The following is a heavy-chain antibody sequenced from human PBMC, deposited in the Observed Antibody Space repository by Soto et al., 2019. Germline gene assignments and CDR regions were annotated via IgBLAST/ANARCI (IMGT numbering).Heavy chain of an antibody. D-gene: IGHD5-12*01. CDR1: GGSFSGYY. V-gene: IGHV4-34*01. CDR2: INHSGST. J-gene: IGHJ6*02. CDR3: ARIRVATLSQRPNYYYYYGMDV. Sequence: SETLSLTCAVYGGSFSGYYWSWIRQPPGKGLEWIGEINHSGSTNYNPSLKSRVTISVDTSKNQFSLKLSSVTAADTAVYYCARIRVATLSQRPNYYYYYGMDVSGQGTTVTVSS.